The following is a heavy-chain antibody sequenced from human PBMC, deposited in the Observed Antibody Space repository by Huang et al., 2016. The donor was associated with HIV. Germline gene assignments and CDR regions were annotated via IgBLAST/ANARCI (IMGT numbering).Heavy chain of an antibody. V-gene: IGHV3-48*01. J-gene: IGHJ3*02. Sequence: EVQLMESGGGLVQPGGSLRLSCAASGFTFSTYNMNWVRQAPGKGLVLVLYITSSSGSIYYADSGKCRFTIYRDNAKNSLYLQMNSLRAEDTAVYYCARFGSYYYGSGSYLDAFDIWGQGTMVTVSS. CDR1: GFTFSTYN. CDR3: ARFGSYYYGSGSYLDAFDI. D-gene: IGHD3-10*01. CDR2: ITSSSGSI.